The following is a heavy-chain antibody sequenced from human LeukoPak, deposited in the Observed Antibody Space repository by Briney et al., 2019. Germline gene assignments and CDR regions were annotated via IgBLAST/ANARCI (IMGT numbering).Heavy chain of an antibody. Sequence: PGGSLRLSCAASGFTFSSYSMNWVRQAPGKGLEWVSYISSSSSTIYYADSVKGRFTISRDNAKNSLYLQMNSLRAEDTAVYYCARSPRVGATLVDYWGQGTLVTVSS. V-gene: IGHV3-48*04. J-gene: IGHJ4*02. CDR3: ARSPRVGATLVDY. CDR1: GFTFSSYS. CDR2: ISSSSSTI. D-gene: IGHD1-26*01.